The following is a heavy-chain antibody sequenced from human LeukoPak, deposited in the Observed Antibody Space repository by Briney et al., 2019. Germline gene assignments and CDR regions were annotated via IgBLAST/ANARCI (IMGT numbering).Heavy chain of an antibody. Sequence: GGSLRLSCAASGFTFDDYGMSWVRQAPGKGLEWVSGINWNGGGTGYADSVKGRFTISRDNAKNSLYLQMNSLRAEDMALYYCAKDACSSTSCYAFGIWGQGTMVTVSS. CDR2: INWNGGGT. D-gene: IGHD2-2*01. J-gene: IGHJ3*02. V-gene: IGHV3-20*04. CDR3: AKDACSSTSCYAFGI. CDR1: GFTFDDYG.